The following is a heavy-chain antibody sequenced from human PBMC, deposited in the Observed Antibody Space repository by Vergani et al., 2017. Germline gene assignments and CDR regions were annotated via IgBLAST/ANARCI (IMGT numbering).Heavy chain of an antibody. V-gene: IGHV3-33*01. CDR1: GFTFSSYG. CDR3: ARGAYYYASSDYPGAFDI. CDR2: IWYDGSNK. J-gene: IGHJ3*02. Sequence: QVQLVESGGGVVQPGRSLRLSCAASGFTFSSYGMHWVRQAPGKGLEWVAVIWYDGSNKYYADSVKGRFTISRDNSKNKLYLQMNSLRAEDTAVYYCARGAYYYASSDYPGAFDIWGQGTMVTVSS. D-gene: IGHD3-22*01.